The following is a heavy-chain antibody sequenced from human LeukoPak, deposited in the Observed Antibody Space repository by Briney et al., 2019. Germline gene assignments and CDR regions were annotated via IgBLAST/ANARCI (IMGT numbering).Heavy chain of an antibody. CDR3: ARGTGPAGGREGHFDY. V-gene: IGHV4-34*01. D-gene: IGHD6-13*01. CDR1: GGSFSGYY. CDR2: INHSGST. Sequence: SETLSLTCTVYGGSFSGYYWNWIRQPPGKGLEWIGEINHSGSTNYNPSLKSRVSISLDTSKRQFSLKLTPVTAADTAVYYCARGTGPAGGREGHFDYWGQGTLVTVSS. J-gene: IGHJ4*02.